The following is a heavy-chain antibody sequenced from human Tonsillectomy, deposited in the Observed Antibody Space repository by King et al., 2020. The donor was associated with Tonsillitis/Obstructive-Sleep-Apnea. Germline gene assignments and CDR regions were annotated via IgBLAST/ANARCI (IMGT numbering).Heavy chain of an antibody. J-gene: IGHJ6*03. CDR1: GFTFGDYA. Sequence: DVQLVESGGGLVQPGRSLRLSCTASGFTFGDYAMSWVRQAPGKGLEWVGFIRSKAYGGTTEYAASVKGRFTISRDDSKSIAYLQMNSLKTEDTAVYYCTRAGYDTMIVVRAYYYYYMDVWGKGTTVTVSS. V-gene: IGHV3-49*04. CDR3: TRAGYDTMIVVRAYYYYYMDV. CDR2: IRSKAYGGTT. D-gene: IGHD3-22*01.